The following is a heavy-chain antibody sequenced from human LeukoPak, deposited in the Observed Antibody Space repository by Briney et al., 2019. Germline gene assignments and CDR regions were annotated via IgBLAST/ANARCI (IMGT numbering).Heavy chain of an antibody. D-gene: IGHD2-15*01. V-gene: IGHV4-59*11. CDR3: ARVTWEWWQQQHPAAFDY. Sequence: SETLSLTCTVSGGSISSHYWSWIRQPPGKGLEWIGYIYYSGSTNYNPSLKSRVTISVDTSKNQFSLKLSSVTAADTAVYYCARVTWEWWQQQHPAAFDYWGQGTLVTVSS. CDR1: GGSISSHY. J-gene: IGHJ4*02. CDR2: IYYSGST.